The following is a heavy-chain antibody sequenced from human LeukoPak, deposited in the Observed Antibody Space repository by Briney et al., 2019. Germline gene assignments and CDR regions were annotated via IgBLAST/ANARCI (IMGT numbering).Heavy chain of an antibody. CDR1: GYTFTSYA. J-gene: IGHJ4*02. V-gene: IGHV1-3*03. Sequence: ASVKVSCKASGYTFTSYAIHWVRQAPGQRLEWMGWINAGNGNTHYSQEFQGRVTITRDTSASTVYMELSSLRSEDMAVYYCASGRPGTYFDYWGQGTLVTVSS. D-gene: IGHD1-1*01. CDR3: ASGRPGTYFDY. CDR2: INAGNGNT.